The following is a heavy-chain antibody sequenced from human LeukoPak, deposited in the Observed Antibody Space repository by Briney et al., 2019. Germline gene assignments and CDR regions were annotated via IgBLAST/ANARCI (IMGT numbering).Heavy chain of an antibody. J-gene: IGHJ4*02. CDR2: IKPDGSEK. D-gene: IGHD5-18*01. CDR3: AREGYSYGYERFDY. V-gene: IGHV3-7*01. CDR1: GFTFSDYW. Sequence: GGSLRLSCAASGFTFSDYWMSWVRQAPGKGLEWVASIKPDGSEKFYVDSVRGRFTISRDNSKNTLYLQMNSLRAEDTAVYYCAREGYSYGYERFDYWGQGTLVTVSS.